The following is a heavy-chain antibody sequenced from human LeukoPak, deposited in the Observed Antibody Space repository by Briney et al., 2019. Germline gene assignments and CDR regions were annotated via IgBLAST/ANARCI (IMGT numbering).Heavy chain of an antibody. CDR1: GYTFTSYY. D-gene: IGHD6-13*01. CDR2: INPSGGSI. V-gene: IGHV1-46*01. J-gene: IGHJ5*02. Sequence: ASPKVSCKASGYTFTSYYMRWVRHDPGQGLEWMGIINPSGGSISYAKKIQGRVTMTRDTSTSTVYMELSSLRSEDTAVYYCARAPGIAAAGTEDWFDPWGQGTLVTVSS. CDR3: ARAPGIAAAGTEDWFDP.